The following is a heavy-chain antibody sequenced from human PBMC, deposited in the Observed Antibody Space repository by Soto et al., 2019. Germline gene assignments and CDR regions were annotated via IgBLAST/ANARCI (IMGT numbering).Heavy chain of an antibody. CDR2: IYYSGST. CDR3: AREVYYYDSSGYQATAYVMDV. Sequence: SETLSLTCTVSGGSISSGDYYWSWIRQPPGKGLEWIGYIYYSGSTYYNPSLKSRVTISVDTSKNQFSLKLSSVTAADTAVYYCAREVYYYDSSGYQATAYVMDVWGQGTTVTVSS. V-gene: IGHV4-30-4*01. J-gene: IGHJ6*02. CDR1: GGSISSGDYY. D-gene: IGHD3-22*01.